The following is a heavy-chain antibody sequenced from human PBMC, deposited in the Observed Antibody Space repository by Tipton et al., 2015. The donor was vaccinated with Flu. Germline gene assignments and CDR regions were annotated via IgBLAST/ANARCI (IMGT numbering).Heavy chain of an antibody. CDR2: ISPTSSTI. Sequence: SLRLSCAASGFTFSNHYMNWIRQAPGQGLEWVSYISPTSSTIYYADSVKGRFTISRDNAKNSLFLQMNSLRAEDTAVYYCARAEKGMDVWGQGTTVTVSS. CDR1: GFTFSNHY. CDR3: ARAEKGMDV. J-gene: IGHJ6*02. V-gene: IGHV3-11*01.